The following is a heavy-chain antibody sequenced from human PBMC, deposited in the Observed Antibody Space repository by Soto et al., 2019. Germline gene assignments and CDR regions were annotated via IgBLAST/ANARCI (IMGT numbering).Heavy chain of an antibody. D-gene: IGHD2-2*01. V-gene: IGHV4-34*01. CDR1: GGSFSGYY. CDR3: ARGEDIVVVPAAMSFFWFDP. CDR2: INHSGST. Sequence: SETLSLTCAVYGGSFSGYYWSWIRQPPGKGLEWIGEINHSGSTNYNPSLKSRVTISVDTSKNQFSLKLSSVTAADTAVYYCARGEDIVVVPAAMSFFWFDPWGQGTLVTVSS. J-gene: IGHJ5*02.